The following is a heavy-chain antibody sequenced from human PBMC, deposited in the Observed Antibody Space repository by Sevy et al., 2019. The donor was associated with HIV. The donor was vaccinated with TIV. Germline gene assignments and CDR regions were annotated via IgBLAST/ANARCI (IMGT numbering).Heavy chain of an antibody. V-gene: IGHV3-21*01. CDR3: ARSYSSSWYILYYFEY. D-gene: IGHD6-13*01. J-gene: IGHJ4*02. CDR2: IGSRNSYI. CDR1: GFSFSSYS. Sequence: GGSLRLSCAASGFSFSSYSVSWVRQAPGKGLEWVASIGSRNSYIYYADSVKGRFTISRDNPKNSLFLHMNTLRAEDTAVYYCARSYSSSWYILYYFEYWGQGTPVTVSS.